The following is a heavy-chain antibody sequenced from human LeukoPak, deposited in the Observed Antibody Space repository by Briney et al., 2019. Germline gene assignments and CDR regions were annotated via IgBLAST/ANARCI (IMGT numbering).Heavy chain of an antibody. CDR1: GFTFSIYA. V-gene: IGHV3-23*01. CDR3: AKDRPNYYGSNGHYYRRDGDY. Sequence: GGSLRLSCAASGFTFSIYAMSWVPQAPGQELQWISSITSSGDGTYYADSVKGRFTISRDNSENMLYLQMNSLRVEDTAVYFCAKDRPNYYGSNGHYYRRDGDYWGQGTLVTVSS. J-gene: IGHJ4*02. CDR2: ITSSGDGT. D-gene: IGHD3-22*01.